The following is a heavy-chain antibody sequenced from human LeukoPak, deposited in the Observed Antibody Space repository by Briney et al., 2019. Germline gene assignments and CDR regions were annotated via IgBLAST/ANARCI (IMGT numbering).Heavy chain of an antibody. CDR3: ARHVAYCSSTSCYGTYYFDY. D-gene: IGHD2-2*01. J-gene: IGHJ4*02. CDR1: GGSISSYY. V-gene: IGHV4-4*07. Sequence: SETLSLTCTVSGGSISSYYWSWIRQPAGKGLEWIGRIYTSGSTNYNPSLKSRVTMSVDTSKNQFSLKLSSVTAADTAVYYCARHVAYCSSTSCYGTYYFDYWGQGTLVTVSS. CDR2: IYTSGST.